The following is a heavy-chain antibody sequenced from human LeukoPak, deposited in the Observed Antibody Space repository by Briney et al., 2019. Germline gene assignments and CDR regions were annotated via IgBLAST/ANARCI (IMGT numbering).Heavy chain of an antibody. CDR3: AKGGYCSSTSCYVGWFDP. Sequence: GGSLRFSCAASGFTFSSYVMNWVRQAPGKGLEWVSVISGGGGSTYYADSVKGRFTISRDNYKNTLFLRTNSLRAEDTAVYYCAKGGYCSSTSCYVGWFDPWGQGTLVTVSS. CDR1: GFTFSSYV. J-gene: IGHJ5*02. V-gene: IGHV3-23*01. D-gene: IGHD2-2*01. CDR2: ISGGGGST.